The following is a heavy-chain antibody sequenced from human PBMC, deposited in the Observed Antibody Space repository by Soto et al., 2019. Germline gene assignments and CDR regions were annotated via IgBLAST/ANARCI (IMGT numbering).Heavy chain of an antibody. D-gene: IGHD5-12*01. CDR1: GFTFSSYG. Sequence: QVQLVESGGGVVQPGRSLRLSCAASGFTFSSYGMHWVRQAPGKGLEWVAVISYDGSNKYYADSVKGRFTISRDNSKNTLYLQMNSLIAEDTAVYYCAKEMATIKGIFYFDYWGQGTLVTVSS. V-gene: IGHV3-30*18. CDR2: ISYDGSNK. CDR3: AKEMATIKGIFYFDY. J-gene: IGHJ4*02.